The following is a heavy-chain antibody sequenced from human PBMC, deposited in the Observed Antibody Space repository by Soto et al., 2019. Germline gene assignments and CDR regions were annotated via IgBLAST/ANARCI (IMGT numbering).Heavy chain of an antibody. V-gene: IGHV3-23*01. CDR1: GFTFSSTA. CDR2: FRESGRTT. Sequence: GGSLRLSCAASGFTFSSTAMSWVRQAPGKXLEWVFNFRESGRTTNYADSLKARFTIYRDTSKNPLYMQMNRMRAEDTAVYYCAKGYCSSTRCYPGDFDIWGQGTMVTVSS. CDR3: AKGYCSSTRCYPGDFDI. D-gene: IGHD2-2*01. J-gene: IGHJ3*02.